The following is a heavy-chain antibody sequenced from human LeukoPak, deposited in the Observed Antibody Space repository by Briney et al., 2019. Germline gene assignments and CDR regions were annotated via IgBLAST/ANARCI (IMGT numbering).Heavy chain of an antibody. CDR3: GRCITSEEDALAI. J-gene: IGHJ3*02. V-gene: IGHV5-51*01. D-gene: IGHD3-3*01. Sequence: LQISSQGSVGVFTNYWICSVRQMPRKGRQGMGMIFPVDSDTRYSPSFQGQVTISADKSISTAYLQWSSLKASDTAMYYCGRCITSEEDALAIGGKGTMATVS. CDR1: VGVFTNYW. CDR2: IFPVDSDT.